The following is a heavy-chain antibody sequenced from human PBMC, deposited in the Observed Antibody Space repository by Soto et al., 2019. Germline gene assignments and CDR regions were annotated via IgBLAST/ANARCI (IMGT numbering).Heavy chain of an antibody. CDR3: VIHEKEGRSYGPAWYFDL. Sequence: SETLSLTCTVSDGSISSSSYYWGWIRQPPGKGLERIGSIYYSGSTYYKPSLKSRVTISVDTSKNHISLKLSSVTAADTAVYYFVIHEKEGRSYGPAWYFDLWGRGTLGTVSS. V-gene: IGHV4-39*01. CDR1: DGSISSSSYY. D-gene: IGHD1-26*01. J-gene: IGHJ2*01. CDR2: IYYSGST.